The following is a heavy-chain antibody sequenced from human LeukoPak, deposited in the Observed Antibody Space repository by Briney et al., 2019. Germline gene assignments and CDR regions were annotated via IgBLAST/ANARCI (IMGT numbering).Heavy chain of an antibody. CDR3: AKNGDRGAYCSGGTCYPYYYYYMDV. D-gene: IGHD2-15*01. CDR2: IKEDGSEK. Sequence: GGSLRLSCTASGFAFSDYWMTWARQTPGKGLEWVANIKEDGSEKYYVDSVRGRFTISRDNAKNSLYLQMNSLRAEDTAIYYCAKNGDRGAYCSGGTCYPYYYYYMDVWGKGTTVTISS. CDR1: GFAFSDYW. V-gene: IGHV3-7*03. J-gene: IGHJ6*03.